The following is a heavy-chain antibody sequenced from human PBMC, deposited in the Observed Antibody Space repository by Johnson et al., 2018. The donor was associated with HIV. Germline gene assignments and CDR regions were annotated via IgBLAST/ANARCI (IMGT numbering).Heavy chain of an antibody. CDR2: ISYDGSNK. J-gene: IGHJ3*02. Sequence: QVQLVESGGGVVQPGRSLRLSCAASGFTFSSYAMHWVRQAPGKGLEWVTLISYDGSNKYYADSVKGRFTISRDNSKNTAYMQMNSLRPEDTAVYYCASTERSGSTARLGAFDIWGQGTMVTVSS. D-gene: IGHD1-7*01. CDR1: GFTFSSYA. CDR3: ASTERSGSTARLGAFDI. V-gene: IGHV3-30*04.